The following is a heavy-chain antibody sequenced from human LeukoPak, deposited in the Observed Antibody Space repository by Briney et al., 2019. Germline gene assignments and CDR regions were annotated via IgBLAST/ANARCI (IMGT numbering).Heavy chain of an antibody. D-gene: IGHD5-24*01. Sequence: TSETLSLTCTVSGGSISSYYWSWIRQPPGKGLEWIGYMYYNERTNYNPSLKSRVTISVDTSRNQFSLKLSSVTAADTAVYYCARNRDGYNSPADYWGQGTLVTVSS. CDR1: GGSISSYY. V-gene: IGHV4-59*08. CDR2: MYYNERT. J-gene: IGHJ4*02. CDR3: ARNRDGYNSPADY.